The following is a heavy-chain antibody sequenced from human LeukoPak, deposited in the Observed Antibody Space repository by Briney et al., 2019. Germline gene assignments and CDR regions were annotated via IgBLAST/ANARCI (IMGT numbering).Heavy chain of an antibody. CDR2: IKQDGSEK. Sequence: GGSLRLSCAASGFTFSSYWMSWVRQAPGKGLEWVANIKQDGSEKYYVDSVKGRFTISRDNSKNTLYLQMNSLRAEDTAVYYCAKDRDENYFDYWGQGTLVTVSS. V-gene: IGHV3-7*03. J-gene: IGHJ4*02. CDR3: AKDRDENYFDY. CDR1: GFTFSSYW.